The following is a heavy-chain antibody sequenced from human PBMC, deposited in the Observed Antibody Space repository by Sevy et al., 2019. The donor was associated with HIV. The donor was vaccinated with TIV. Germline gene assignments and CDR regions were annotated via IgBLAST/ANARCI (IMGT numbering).Heavy chain of an antibody. CDR1: GFTFSSYW. CDR3: ARIPPISYDFWSGYYGTYYYYGMDV. D-gene: IGHD3-3*01. Sequence: GGSLRLSCAASGFTFSSYWMSWVRQAPGTGLEWVANIKQDGSEKYYVDSVKGRFTISRDNAKNSLYLQMNSLRAEDTAVYYCARIPPISYDFWSGYYGTYYYYGMDVWGQWTTVTVSS. J-gene: IGHJ6*02. CDR2: IKQDGSEK. V-gene: IGHV3-7*01.